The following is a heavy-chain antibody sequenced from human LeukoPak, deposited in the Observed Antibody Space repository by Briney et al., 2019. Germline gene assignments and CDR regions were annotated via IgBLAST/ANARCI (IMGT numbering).Heavy chain of an antibody. D-gene: IGHD1-26*01. CDR3: ARKVAGEWELLSDY. CDR2: ISSSGSTI. CDR1: GFTFSSYE. V-gene: IGHV3-48*03. J-gene: IGHJ4*02. Sequence: GGSLRLSCAASGFTFSSYEMNWVRQAPGKGLEWVSYISSSGSTIYYADSVKGRFTISRDNSRNTLYLQMNSLRAEDTAVYYCARKVAGEWELLSDYWGQGTLVTVSS.